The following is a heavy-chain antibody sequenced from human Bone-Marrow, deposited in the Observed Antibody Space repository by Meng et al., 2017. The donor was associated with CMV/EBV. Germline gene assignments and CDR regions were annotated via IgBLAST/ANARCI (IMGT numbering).Heavy chain of an antibody. Sequence: SETLSLTCTVSGGSISSYYWSWIRQPPGKGLEWIGYIYYSGSTNYNPSLKSRVTISVDTSKNQFSLKLSSVTAAETAVYYCARDVGGAKPDAFDIWGQGAMVTVSS. V-gene: IGHV4-59*01. J-gene: IGHJ3*02. CDR1: GGSISSYY. CDR2: IYYSGST. D-gene: IGHD3-16*01. CDR3: ARDVGGAKPDAFDI.